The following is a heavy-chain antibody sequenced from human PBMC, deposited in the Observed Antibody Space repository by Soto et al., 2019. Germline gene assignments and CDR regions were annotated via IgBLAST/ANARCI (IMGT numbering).Heavy chain of an antibody. CDR2: ISYDGSNK. D-gene: IGHD6-19*01. CDR1: GFTFSSYG. Sequence: GESLKISCAASGFTFSSYGMHWVRQAPGKGLEWVAVISYDGSNKYYADSVKGRFTISRDNSKNTLYLQMNSLRAEDTAVYYCASRNSGWYFDYWGQGTLVTVSS. J-gene: IGHJ4*02. CDR3: ASRNSGWYFDY. V-gene: IGHV3-33*05.